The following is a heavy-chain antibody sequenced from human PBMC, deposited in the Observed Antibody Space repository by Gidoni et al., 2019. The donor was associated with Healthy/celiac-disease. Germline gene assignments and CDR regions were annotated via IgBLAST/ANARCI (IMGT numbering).Heavy chain of an antibody. Sequence: QLQLQESGPGLVKPSETLSLTCTVSVRSISSSSYYWGWIRQPPGKGLEWIGSIYYSGSTYYNPSLKSRVTISVDTSKNQFSLKLSSVTAADTAVYYCAVGDYYYYGMDVWGQGTTVTVSS. CDR3: AVGDYYYYGMDV. J-gene: IGHJ6*02. V-gene: IGHV4-39*01. CDR2: IYYSGST. CDR1: VRSISSSSYY.